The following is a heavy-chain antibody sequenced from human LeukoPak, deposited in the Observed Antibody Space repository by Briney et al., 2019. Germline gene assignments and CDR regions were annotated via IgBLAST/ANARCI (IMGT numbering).Heavy chain of an antibody. CDR1: GFTSSNYW. CDR2: INGDGIST. CDR3: ARDVGNFDY. V-gene: IGHV3-74*01. Sequence: PGGSLRLSCAASGFTSSNYWMHWVRQAPGKGLVWVSRINGDGISTGYADSVKGRFTVSRDNAKKTLYLQMNSLRAEDTAVYYCARDVGNFDYWGLGTLVTVSS. J-gene: IGHJ4*02.